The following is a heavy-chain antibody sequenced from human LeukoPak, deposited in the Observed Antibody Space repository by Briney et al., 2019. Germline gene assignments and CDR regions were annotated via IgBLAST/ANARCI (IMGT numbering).Heavy chain of an antibody. CDR3: ARSCSSTSCYTLAWNFDI. V-gene: IGHV1-2*02. CDR2: INPNSGGT. Sequence: ASVKVSCTASGYTFTGYYMHWVRQAPGQGLEWMGWINPNSGGTNYAQKFQGRVTMTRDTSISTAYMELSRLRSDDTAVYYCARSCSSTSCYTLAWNFDIWGQGTMVTVSS. D-gene: IGHD2-2*02. CDR1: GYTFTGYY. J-gene: IGHJ3*02.